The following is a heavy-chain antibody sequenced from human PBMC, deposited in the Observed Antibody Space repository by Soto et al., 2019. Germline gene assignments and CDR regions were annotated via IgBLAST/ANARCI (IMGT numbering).Heavy chain of an antibody. CDR2: ISAHNGNT. V-gene: IGHV1-18*01. CDR1: GYTFTSYG. Sequence: QVHLVQSGAEVKKPGASVKVSCKGSGYTFTSYGITWVRQAPGQGLEWMGWISAHNGNTDYAQKLQGRVTVTRDTSTSTAYMELRSQRSDDTAVYYCARVRYGDYWGQGALVTVSS. CDR3: ARVRYGDY. J-gene: IGHJ4*02. D-gene: IGHD1-1*01.